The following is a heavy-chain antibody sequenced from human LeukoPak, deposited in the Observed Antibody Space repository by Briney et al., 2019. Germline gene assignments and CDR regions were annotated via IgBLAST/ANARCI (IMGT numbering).Heavy chain of an antibody. V-gene: IGHV1-2*02. Sequence: ASVKVSCKASGYTFTDYYMHWVRQAPGQGVGWMGGINPNSGGTKYAQKFQGRVTMTRDTSITTAYMELSRLRSDDTAVYYGARDAYCSSSSCVGWFDPWGQGTLVTVSS. CDR1: GYTFTDYY. J-gene: IGHJ5*02. D-gene: IGHD2-2*01. CDR3: ARDAYCSSSSCVGWFDP. CDR2: INPNSGGT.